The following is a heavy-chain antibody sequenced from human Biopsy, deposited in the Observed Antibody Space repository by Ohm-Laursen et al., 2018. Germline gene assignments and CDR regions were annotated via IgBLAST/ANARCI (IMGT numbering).Heavy chain of an antibody. CDR2: IIPIFGTA. D-gene: IGHD3-10*01. J-gene: IGHJ6*02. V-gene: IGHV1-69*01. CDR3: ARDRGYYYYGMDV. Sequence: SSVKVSCKASGGTFSDYAISWLRQAPGQGLEWMGGIIPIFGTANYAQKFQGRVTITADESTSTAYMELSSLRSDDTAVYYCARDRGYYYYGMDVWGQGTTVTVSS. CDR1: GGTFSDYA.